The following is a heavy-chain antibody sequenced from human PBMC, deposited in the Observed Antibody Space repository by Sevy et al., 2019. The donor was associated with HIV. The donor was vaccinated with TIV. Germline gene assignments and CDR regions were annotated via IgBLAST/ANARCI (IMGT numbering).Heavy chain of an antibody. Sequence: TLSLTCTVSGGSITSLYWNWIRQPPGKGLEWIANIYYNGHINYNPSLKSRVTLSLDTSKNQFSLRLSSVTAADTAMYYCAGENAWGRGYSWDQGTLVTVSS. CDR2: IYYNGHI. CDR1: GGSITSLY. CDR3: AGENAWGRGYS. V-gene: IGHV4-59*08. D-gene: IGHD1-26*01. J-gene: IGHJ4*02.